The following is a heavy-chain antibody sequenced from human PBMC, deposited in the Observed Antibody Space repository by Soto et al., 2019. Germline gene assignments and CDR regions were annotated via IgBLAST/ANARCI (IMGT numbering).Heavy chain of an antibody. V-gene: IGHV3-23*01. J-gene: IGHJ4*02. D-gene: IGHD3-3*01. CDR2: VSGSGGAA. CDR3: AKGWSSSAWDSHYFDP. Sequence: EVQLLESGGGLVQPGGSLRLSCAASGFTFSNYAMRWVRQAPGKGLEWVAAVSGSGGAAYYADSVKGRFTISRDNAKNTMSLAMNSLRADDSAVYYCAKGWSSSAWDSHYFDPWGQGIRVTVSS. CDR1: GFTFSNYA.